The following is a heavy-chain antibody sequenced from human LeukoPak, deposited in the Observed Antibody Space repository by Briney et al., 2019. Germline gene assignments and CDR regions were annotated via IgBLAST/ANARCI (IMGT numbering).Heavy chain of an antibody. CDR1: VLTFSSYY. D-gene: IGHD1-1*01. Sequence: GRTLRLFYASSVLTFSSYYTHCVPHAPAKGRDCVAYIRYDGNYKSYADSVKGRVTISRDNSKNTLYLQMNSLRAEDTAVFYCAKDAMATGRGELDFWGQGTLVTVSS. V-gene: IGHV3-30*02. J-gene: IGHJ4*02. CDR2: IRYDGNYK. CDR3: AKDAMATGRGELDF.